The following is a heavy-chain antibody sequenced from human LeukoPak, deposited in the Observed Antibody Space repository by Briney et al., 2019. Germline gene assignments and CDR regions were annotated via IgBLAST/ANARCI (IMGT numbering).Heavy chain of an antibody. J-gene: IGHJ4*02. D-gene: IGHD6-13*01. CDR1: GDRVSNNSAT. Sequence: SQTLSLTCATSGDRVSNNSATWNWIRQSPSRGLEWLGRTYYRSKWYSDSAVSVKSRIIINPDTSKNQISLQLNSVTPEDTAVYYCARAYSNNKDYYFDFWGQGTLVTVSS. CDR2: TYYRSKWYS. CDR3: ARAYSNNKDYYFDF. V-gene: IGHV6-1*01.